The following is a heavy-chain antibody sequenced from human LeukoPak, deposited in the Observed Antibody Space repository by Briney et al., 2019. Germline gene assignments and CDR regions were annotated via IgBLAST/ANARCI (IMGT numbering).Heavy chain of an antibody. D-gene: IGHD2-2*01. Sequence: GGCLRLSCAASGFTFSSYSMSWVRQAPGKGLEWVSFISSSSSDIYYADSIKGRFTISRDNAKNSLFLQMNSLRVDDTAVCYCAKDLPAAVDWGQGTLVTVSS. CDR1: GFTFSSYS. CDR3: AKDLPAAVD. CDR2: ISSSSSDI. V-gene: IGHV3-21*01. J-gene: IGHJ4*02.